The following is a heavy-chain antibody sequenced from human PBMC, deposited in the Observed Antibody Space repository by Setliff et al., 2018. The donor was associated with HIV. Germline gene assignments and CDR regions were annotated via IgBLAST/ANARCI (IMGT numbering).Heavy chain of an antibody. CDR3: AAIAAAALRGTFDI. J-gene: IGHJ3*02. Sequence: ASVKVSCKASGGTFKTYAISWVRQAPGQGLEWMGRINPNSGGTNYAQKLQGRVTMTTDTSTSTAYMELRSLRSDDTAVYYCAAIAAAALRGTFDIWGQGTMVTVSS. D-gene: IGHD6-13*01. V-gene: IGHV1-18*01. CDR2: INPNSGGT. CDR1: GGTFKTYA.